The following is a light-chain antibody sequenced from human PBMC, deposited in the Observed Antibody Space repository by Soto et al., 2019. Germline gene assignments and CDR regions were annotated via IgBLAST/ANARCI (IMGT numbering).Light chain of an antibody. CDR3: QQYNGYSGT. CDR2: KAS. J-gene: IGKJ2*02. Sequence: DTQMTQSPSTLSASVGDRVTITCRASQSISSWLAWYQQKPGKAPKLLIYKASNLASGVPSRFSGSASGTEFTLTISSLQPDDLANYYCQQYNGYSGTFGQGIKLEMK. CDR1: QSISSW. V-gene: IGKV1-5*03.